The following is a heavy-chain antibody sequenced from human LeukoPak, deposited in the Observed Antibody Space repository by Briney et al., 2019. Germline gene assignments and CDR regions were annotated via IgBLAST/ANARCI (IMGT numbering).Heavy chain of an antibody. J-gene: IGHJ4*02. CDR1: GFTFSSYW. Sequence: GGSLRLSCAASGFTFSSYWMSWVRQAPGKGLEWMAKIKQDGSDKYYVASVKGRFTISRDNAKNSLYLHMNSLEAEDTAVYFCAIDLLSSAAGQIDYWGQGTLVTVSS. D-gene: IGHD6-13*01. CDR2: IKQDGSDK. CDR3: AIDLLSSAAGQIDY. V-gene: IGHV3-7*01.